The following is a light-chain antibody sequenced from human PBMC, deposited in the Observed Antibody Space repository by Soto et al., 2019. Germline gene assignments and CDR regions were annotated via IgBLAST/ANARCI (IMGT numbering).Light chain of an antibody. Sequence: QSALTQPASVSGSPGESITISCSGTTSDVGGHNFVSWFQQHPGKAPKMMIYAVDQRPSGVSIRFSGSKSGNTASLTISGLQTEDEADYYCSPYTRSSIWVFGGGTKLTVL. CDR1: TSDVGGHNF. J-gene: IGLJ3*02. CDR3: SPYTRSSIWV. V-gene: IGLV2-14*01. CDR2: AVD.